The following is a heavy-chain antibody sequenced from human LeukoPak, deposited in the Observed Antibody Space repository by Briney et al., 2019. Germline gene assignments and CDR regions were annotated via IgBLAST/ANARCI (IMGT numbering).Heavy chain of an antibody. V-gene: IGHV3-7*04. J-gene: IGHJ4*02. Sequence: GGSLRLSCAASGFTFSSYWMSWVRQAPGKGLEWVANLKQDGSEKDYVDSVKGRFTISRDNAKKSLYLQMNSLRAEDTAVYYCARGPSSGNALNYWGQGTLVTVSS. CDR1: GFTFSSYW. D-gene: IGHD3-16*01. CDR2: LKQDGSEK. CDR3: ARGPSSGNALNY.